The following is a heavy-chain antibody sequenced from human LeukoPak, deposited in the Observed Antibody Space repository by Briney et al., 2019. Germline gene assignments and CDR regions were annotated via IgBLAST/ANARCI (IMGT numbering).Heavy chain of an antibody. CDR1: GFTFDDYG. CDR2: INWNGGST. J-gene: IGHJ4*02. CDR3: ARGTFDSGYGDY. D-gene: IGHD3-22*01. Sequence: GGSLRLSCTASGFTFDDYGMSWVRQAPGKGLEWVSGINWNGGSTGYADSVKGRFTISRDNAKNSLYLQMNSLRAEDTALYYGARGTFDSGYGDYWGQGTLVTVSS. V-gene: IGHV3-20*04.